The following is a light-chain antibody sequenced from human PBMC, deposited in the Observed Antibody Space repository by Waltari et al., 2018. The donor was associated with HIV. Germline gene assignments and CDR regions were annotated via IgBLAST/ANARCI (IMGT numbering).Light chain of an antibody. CDR3: QQRSNWPLT. CDR2: DAS. J-gene: IGKJ4*01. CDR1: QSVSSY. Sequence: EIVLTQSPATLSLSPGERAILSCRASQSVSSYLAWYQQKPGQAPRLLIYDASDRATGIPARFSGSGSGTDFTLTIRSLEPEDFAVYYCQQRSNWPLTFGGGTKVEIK. V-gene: IGKV3-11*01.